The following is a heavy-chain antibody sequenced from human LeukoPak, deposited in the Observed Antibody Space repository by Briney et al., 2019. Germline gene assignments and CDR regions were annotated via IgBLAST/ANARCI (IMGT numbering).Heavy chain of an antibody. CDR1: GFTFSSYA. Sequence: GGSLTLSCAVSGFTFSSYAMHWLREAPGKGLEWVAVISYDGSNKYYADSVKGRFIISRDNSKNTLYLQMSSLRAEDTAVYYCAREFKSLDYWGQGTLVTVCS. CDR2: ISYDGSNK. CDR3: AREFKSLDY. J-gene: IGHJ4*02. V-gene: IGHV3-30-3*01.